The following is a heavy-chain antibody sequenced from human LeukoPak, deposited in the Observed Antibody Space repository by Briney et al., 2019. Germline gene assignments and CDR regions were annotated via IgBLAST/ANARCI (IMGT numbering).Heavy chain of an antibody. V-gene: IGHV3-15*01. D-gene: IGHD6-13*01. J-gene: IGHJ4*02. CDR2: IKSKTDGGTT. CDR3: TTDQITYSSSSDY. CDR1: GFTFSNAW. Sequence: GGPLRLSCAASGFTFSNAWMSWVHQAPGKGLEWVGRIKSKTDGGTTDYAAPVKGRFTISRDDSKSTLYLQMNSLKTEDTAVYYCTTDQITYSSSSDYWGQGTLVTVSS.